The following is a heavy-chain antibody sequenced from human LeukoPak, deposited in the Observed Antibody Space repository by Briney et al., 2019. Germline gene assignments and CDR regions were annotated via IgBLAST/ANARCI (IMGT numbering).Heavy chain of an antibody. D-gene: IGHD5-12*01. CDR3: ARAYTDYAEGGY. J-gene: IGHJ4*02. CDR1: GFTFSRYW. V-gene: IGHV3-7*01. CDR2: IKEDGSEE. Sequence: GGSLRLSCVASGFTFSRYWMTWVRQAPGKGLEWVANIKEDGSEENYVDSVKGRFTVSRDNAKNSLYLQLNSLRVDDTAVYYCARAYTDYAEGGYWGQGTLITVSS.